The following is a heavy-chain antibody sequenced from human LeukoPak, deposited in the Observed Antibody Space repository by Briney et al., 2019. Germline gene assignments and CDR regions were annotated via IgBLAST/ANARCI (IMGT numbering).Heavy chain of an antibody. J-gene: IGHJ4*02. V-gene: IGHV3-23*01. CDR3: ARGSALGYCTSTSCYPLDY. D-gene: IGHD2-2*01. CDR1: GFTFSSYS. Sequence: GGSLRLSCAASGFTFSSYSMTWVRQAPGKGLEWVAAISGSGGSRYYADSVKGRFTISRDNSKNTLSLQMNSLRAEDTAVYYCARGSALGYCTSTSCYPLDYWGQGTLVTVSS. CDR2: ISGSGGSR.